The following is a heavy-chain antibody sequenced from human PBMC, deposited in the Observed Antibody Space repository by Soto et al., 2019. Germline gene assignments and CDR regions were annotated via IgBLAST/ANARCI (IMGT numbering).Heavy chain of an antibody. D-gene: IGHD6-19*01. J-gene: IGHJ3*02. V-gene: IGHV1-2*04. CDR2: INPNSGGT. CDR1: GYTFTGYY. CDR3: ARGVKEQWLSDAFDI. Sequence: ASVKVSCKASGYTFTGYYMHWVRQAPGQGLEWMGWINPNSGGTNYAQKFQGWVTMTRDTSISTAYVELSRLRSDDTAVYYCARGVKEQWLSDAFDIWGQGTMVTVSS.